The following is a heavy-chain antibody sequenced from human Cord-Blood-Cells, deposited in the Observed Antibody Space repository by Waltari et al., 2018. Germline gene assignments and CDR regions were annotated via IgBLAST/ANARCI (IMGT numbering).Heavy chain of an antibody. V-gene: IGHV4-38-2*02. J-gene: IGHJ4*02. Sequence: QVQLQESGPGLVKPSETLSLTCTVSGYSISSGYYWGWIRQPPGKGLAWIGSIYHSGSTSYNPSLKRRVTISVDTSKRQFSLKLSSVTAADTAVYYCARDQAGGIEQLVDYWGQGTLVTVSS. CDR1: GYSISSGYY. CDR2: IYHSGST. CDR3: ARDQAGGIEQLVDY. D-gene: IGHD6-6*01.